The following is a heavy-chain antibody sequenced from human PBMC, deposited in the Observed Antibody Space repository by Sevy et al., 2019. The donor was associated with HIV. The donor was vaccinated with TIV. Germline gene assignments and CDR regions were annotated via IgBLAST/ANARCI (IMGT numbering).Heavy chain of an antibody. CDR3: ATTKDYYDSSGSPFDY. CDR2: FDPEDGET. V-gene: IGHV1-24*01. Sequence: ASVKVSCKVSGYTLTQLSMHWVRQAPGKGLESMGSFDPEDGETLYAQKFQGRVTMTEDTSTNTAYMELSSLRSEDTAVYYCATTKDYYDSSGSPFDYWGHGTLVTVSS. J-gene: IGHJ4*01. D-gene: IGHD3-22*01. CDR1: GYTLTQLS.